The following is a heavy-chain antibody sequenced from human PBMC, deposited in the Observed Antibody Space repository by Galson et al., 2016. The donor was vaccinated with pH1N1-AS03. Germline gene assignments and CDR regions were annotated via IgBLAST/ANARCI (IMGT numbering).Heavy chain of an antibody. D-gene: IGHD5/OR15-5a*01. V-gene: IGHV5-51*01. J-gene: IGHJ6*04. Sequence: SGAEVKKPGESLMISCKASGFRFTTYWIAWVRQLPGKGLEWMGFIYPGDSYTRYSPSFQGQVTISSDKSITTAYLQWSNLKASDTAMYYCARHRLSVTHSFSTRGIDVWGKGTTVTVSS. CDR3: ARHRLSVTHSFSTRGIDV. CDR1: GFRFTTYW. CDR2: IYPGDSYT.